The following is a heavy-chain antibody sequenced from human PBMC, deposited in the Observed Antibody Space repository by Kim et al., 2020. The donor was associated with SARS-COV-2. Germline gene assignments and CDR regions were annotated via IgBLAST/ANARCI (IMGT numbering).Heavy chain of an antibody. D-gene: IGHD5-18*01. J-gene: IGHJ6*02. CDR2: IIPIFGTA. V-gene: IGHV1-69*13. CDR1: GGTFSSYA. CDR3: ARPTGTHQLLPNSFGYSYGYSWYYGMDV. Sequence: SVKVSCKASGGTFSSYAISWVRQAPGQGLEWMGGIIPIFGTANYAQKFQGRVTITADESTSTAYMELSSLRSEDTAVYYCARPTGTHQLLPNSFGYSYGYSWYYGMDVWGQGTTVTVSS.